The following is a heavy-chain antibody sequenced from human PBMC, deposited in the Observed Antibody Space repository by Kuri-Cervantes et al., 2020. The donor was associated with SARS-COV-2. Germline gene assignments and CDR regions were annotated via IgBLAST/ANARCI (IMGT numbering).Heavy chain of an antibody. Sequence: ESLKISCTVSGGSISSSSYYWGWIRQPPGKGLEWIGSIYYSGSTYYNPSLKSRVTISVDTSKNQFSLKLSSVTAADTAVYYCARSVHYDFWSGYYYWGQGTLVTVSS. CDR1: GGSISSSSYY. J-gene: IGHJ4*02. D-gene: IGHD3-3*01. V-gene: IGHV4-39*01. CDR3: ARSVHYDFWSGYYY. CDR2: IYYSGST.